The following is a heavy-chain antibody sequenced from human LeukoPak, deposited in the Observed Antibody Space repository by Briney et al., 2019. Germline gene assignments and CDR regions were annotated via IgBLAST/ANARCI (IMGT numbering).Heavy chain of an antibody. J-gene: IGHJ3*02. D-gene: IGHD3-22*01. Sequence: ASVKVSCKASGYTFTGYYMHWVRQAPGQGLEWMGWINPNSGGTNYAQKFQGRVTMTRDTSISTAYMELSRLRSDDTAVYYCARDATLLYDSSGWDAFDIWGQGTMVTVSS. CDR2: INPNSGGT. V-gene: IGHV1-2*02. CDR1: GYTFTGYY. CDR3: ARDATLLYDSSGWDAFDI.